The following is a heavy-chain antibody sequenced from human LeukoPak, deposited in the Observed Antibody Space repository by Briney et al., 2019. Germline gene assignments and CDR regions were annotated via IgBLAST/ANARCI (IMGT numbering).Heavy chain of an antibody. D-gene: IGHD1-1*01. Sequence: TSETLSLTCTVSGGSISNNYWSWIRQPPGKGLEGIGYINNSGSTNYNPSLKSRVSISLDTSRNQFSLKLTSVTAADTAVYYCARRGNWSFFDYWGQGILVSVSS. CDR3: ARRGNWSFFDY. V-gene: IGHV4-4*09. CDR2: INNSGST. J-gene: IGHJ4*02. CDR1: GGSISNNY.